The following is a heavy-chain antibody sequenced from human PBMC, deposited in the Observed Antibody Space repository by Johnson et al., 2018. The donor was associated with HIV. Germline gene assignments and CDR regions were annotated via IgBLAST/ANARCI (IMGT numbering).Heavy chain of an antibody. CDR1: GFTFSSYA. J-gene: IGHJ3*02. CDR2: ISYDGSNK. D-gene: IGHD2-2*01. CDR3: ATNQYQLPAPFDI. V-gene: IGHV3-30*04. Sequence: QVQLVESGGGVVQPGRSLRLSCAASGFTFSSYAMHWVRQAPGKGLEWVAVISYDGSNKYYADSVKGRFTISRDNSKNTLYLQMNSLRAGDTAVYYCATNQYQLPAPFDIWGQGTMVTGSS.